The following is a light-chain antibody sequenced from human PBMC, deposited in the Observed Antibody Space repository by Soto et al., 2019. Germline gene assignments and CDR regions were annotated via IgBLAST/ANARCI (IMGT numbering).Light chain of an antibody. J-gene: IGLJ1*01. V-gene: IGLV2-14*01. Sequence: QSALTQPASVSGSPGQSITISCSGTSSDVGRYNYVSWYQQHPGTAPKLMIYEVSNRPSGVSNRFSGSKPGDTASLTISGLQAEDEADYYCSSYTSTFTYVFGAGTKVTVL. CDR3: SSYTSTFTYV. CDR1: SSDVGRYNY. CDR2: EVS.